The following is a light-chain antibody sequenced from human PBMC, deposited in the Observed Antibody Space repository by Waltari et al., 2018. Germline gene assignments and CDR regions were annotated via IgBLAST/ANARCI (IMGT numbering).Light chain of an antibody. J-gene: IGKJ1*01. V-gene: IGKV3-20*01. CDR1: QSISRF. CDR2: DAS. Sequence: EIMLTQSPGTLSLSPGERATLSCRASQSISRFLAWYQQKPGQAPRPPIYDASTRATGIPDRFSGSGSGTDFSLTISRLEPEDIAVYYCQKYGSLPATFGQGTKVEIK. CDR3: QKYGSLPAT.